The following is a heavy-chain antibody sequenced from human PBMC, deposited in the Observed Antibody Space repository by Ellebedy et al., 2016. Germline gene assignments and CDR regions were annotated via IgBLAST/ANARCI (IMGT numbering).Heavy chain of an antibody. V-gene: IGHV3-66*01. CDR3: AKGNAVPGPEPLDY. CDR2: IYSGGTI. D-gene: IGHD6-19*01. Sequence: GESLKISCAASGFTVSSNYMSWVRQAPGKGLEWLSVIYSGGTILYADSVKGRFTISRDNTKNTVYLQMNSLRAEDTAVYYCAKGNAVPGPEPLDYWGQGTLITVSS. CDR1: GFTVSSNY. J-gene: IGHJ4*02.